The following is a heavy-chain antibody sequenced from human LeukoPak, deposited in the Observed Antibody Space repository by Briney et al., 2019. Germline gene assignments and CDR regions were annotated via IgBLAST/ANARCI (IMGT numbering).Heavy chain of an antibody. J-gene: IGHJ4*02. V-gene: IGHV3-21*01. Sequence: GGSLRLSCAASGFTFSSYSMNWVRQAPGKGLEWVSSISSSSSYIYYADSVKGRFTISRDNAKNSLYLQMSSLRAEDTAVYYCASTPDPYDSSGSDYWGQGTLVTVS. CDR2: ISSSSSYI. D-gene: IGHD3-22*01. CDR3: ASTPDPYDSSGSDY. CDR1: GFTFSSYS.